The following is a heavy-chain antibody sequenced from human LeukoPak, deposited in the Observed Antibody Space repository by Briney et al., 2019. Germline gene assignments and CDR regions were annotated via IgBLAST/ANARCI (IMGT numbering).Heavy chain of an antibody. D-gene: IGHD1-1*01. V-gene: IGHV1-69*13. CDR2: IIPIFGTA. J-gene: IGHJ6*03. CDR3: ASATGTTRYYYYYMDV. CDR1: GGTFSSYA. Sequence: ASVTVSCKASGGTFSSYAISWVRQAPGQGLEWMGGIIPIFGTATYAQKFQGRVTITADESTSTAYMELSSLRSEDTAVYYCASATGTTRYYYYYMDVWGKGTTVTISS.